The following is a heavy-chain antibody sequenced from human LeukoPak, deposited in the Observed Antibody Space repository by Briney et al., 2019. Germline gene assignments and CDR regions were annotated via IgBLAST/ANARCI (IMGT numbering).Heavy chain of an antibody. CDR2: INPDGNKK. V-gene: IGHV3-7*01. CDR3: ARDLAYSRLDY. J-gene: IGHJ4*02. Sequence: GGSLRLSCAVSGLTFSSSWMDWVRQAPGKGLEWVASINPDGNKKYSADSVKGRFTISKDNAENSLYLQMNSLRVEDTAFYYCARDLAYSRLDYWGQGMLVTVSS. CDR1: GLTFSSSW. D-gene: IGHD5-18*01.